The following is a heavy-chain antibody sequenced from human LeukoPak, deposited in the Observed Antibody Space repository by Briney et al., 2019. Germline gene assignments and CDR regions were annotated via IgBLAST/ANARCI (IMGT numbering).Heavy chain of an antibody. CDR2: IFYTGIT. D-gene: IGHD4-23*01. CDR3: ARATDGSNWMGWYLDL. Sequence: PSETLSLTCTVSGDSIGGSGYYWTWIRQHPGRGLEWTGYIFYTGITYYNTSLRSRITLSVDTSRNQLSLKLNSVTAADTAVYYCARATDGSNWMGWYLDLWGRGTLATVSS. J-gene: IGHJ2*01. CDR1: GDSIGGSGYY. V-gene: IGHV4-31*03.